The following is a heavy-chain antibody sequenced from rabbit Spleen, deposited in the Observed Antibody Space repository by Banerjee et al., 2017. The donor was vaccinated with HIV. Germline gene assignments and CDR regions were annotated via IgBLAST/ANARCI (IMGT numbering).Heavy chain of an antibody. D-gene: IGHD1-1*01. CDR2: IEVGSSGFS. J-gene: IGHJ6*01. CDR1: GVSFGFSSY. Sequence: QEQLEESGGCLVKPGASLTLTCTASGVSFGFSSYMCWIRQAPGKGLEWIACIEVGSSGFSYFATWAKGRFTISETSSTTVTLQVTRLTAADTATYFCARDTSSSFSSYGMDLWGPGTLVTVS. V-gene: IGHV1S45*01. CDR3: ARDTSSSFSSYGMDL.